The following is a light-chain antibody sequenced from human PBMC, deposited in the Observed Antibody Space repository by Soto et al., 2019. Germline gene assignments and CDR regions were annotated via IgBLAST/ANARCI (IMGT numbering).Light chain of an antibody. Sequence: ATLSCRASQSVTKSLAWYQQKPGQAPRLLIYDASNRATGIPARFSGSGSGTDFTLTISSLEPEDFAVYYCQQRSNWPITFGQGTRLEIK. CDR2: DAS. CDR1: QSVTKS. J-gene: IGKJ5*01. CDR3: QQRSNWPIT. V-gene: IGKV3-11*01.